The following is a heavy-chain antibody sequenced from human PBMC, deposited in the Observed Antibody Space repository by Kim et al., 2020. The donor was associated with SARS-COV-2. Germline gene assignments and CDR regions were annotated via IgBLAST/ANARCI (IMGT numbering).Heavy chain of an antibody. CDR2: IVVGSGNT. J-gene: IGHJ6*02. V-gene: IGHV1-58*02. Sequence: SVKVSCKASGFTFTSSAMQWVRQARGQRLEWIGWIVVGSGNTNYAQKFQERVTITRDMSTSTAYMELSSLRSEDTAVYYCAAGTVGAHSWPGYYYYYGMDVWGQGTTVTVSS. CDR1: GFTFTSSA. CDR3: AAGTVGAHSWPGYYYYYGMDV. D-gene: IGHD6-13*01.